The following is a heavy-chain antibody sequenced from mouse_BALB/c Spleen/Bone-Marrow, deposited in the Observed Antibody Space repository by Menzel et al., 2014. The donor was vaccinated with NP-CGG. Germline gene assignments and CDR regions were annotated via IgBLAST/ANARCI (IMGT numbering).Heavy chain of an antibody. CDR2: IHPNSGNT. CDR1: GYTFTSSW. V-gene: IGHV1S130*01. Sequence: VQLQQSGSVLVRPGASVKLSCKASGYTFTSSWMHWAKQRPGQGLEWIGEIHPNSGNTNYNEKFKGKATLTVDTSSSTAYVDHSSLTSEDSAVYYCARELGRGYYFDYWGQGTTLTVSS. D-gene: IGHD4-1*01. J-gene: IGHJ2*01. CDR3: ARELGRGYYFDY.